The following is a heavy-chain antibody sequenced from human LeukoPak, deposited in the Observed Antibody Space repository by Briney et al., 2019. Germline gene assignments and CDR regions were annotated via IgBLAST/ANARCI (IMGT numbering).Heavy chain of an antibody. CDR3: TRGDSSSKIDY. CDR2: IKEDGSEK. D-gene: IGHD6-6*01. CDR1: GFTFRGYW. Sequence: PGGSLRLSGAASGFTFRGYWMSWVRQAPGKGLEWVANIKEDGSEKYYVDSVKGRFTISRDNAKNPLNLQMDSLRVEDTAVYYCTRGDSSSKIDYWGQGTLVTVSS. J-gene: IGHJ4*02. V-gene: IGHV3-7*01.